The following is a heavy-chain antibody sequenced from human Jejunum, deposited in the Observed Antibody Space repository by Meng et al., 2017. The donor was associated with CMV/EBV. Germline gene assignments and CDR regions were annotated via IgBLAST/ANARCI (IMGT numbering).Heavy chain of an antibody. Sequence: GSITSSTYFWVWVRQPPGKGLEWIGSINYSGTTYYRSSFKSRGTISIDTSKNQFSLKVTSVTAADTAIYYCARLVVVPDDINYLEYWGQGTLVTVSS. J-gene: IGHJ4*02. V-gene: IGHV4-39*07. CDR2: INYSGTT. CDR3: ARLVVVPDDINYLEY. CDR1: GSITSSTYF. D-gene: IGHD2-2*02.